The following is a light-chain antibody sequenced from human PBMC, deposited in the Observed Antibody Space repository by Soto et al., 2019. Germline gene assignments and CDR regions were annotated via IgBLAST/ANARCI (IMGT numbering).Light chain of an antibody. CDR1: SSDVGGYNY. Sequence: QSLLTQAAAVSVSPGQSITISCTGTSSDVGGYNYVSWYQQHQGKAPKLMIYEVSNRPSGVSDRFSGSKSGNTASLTISGLQAEDEAAYYCGSYTSSRIYVFGAGTKVTVL. CDR3: GSYTSSRIYV. V-gene: IGLV2-14*01. CDR2: EVS. J-gene: IGLJ1*01.